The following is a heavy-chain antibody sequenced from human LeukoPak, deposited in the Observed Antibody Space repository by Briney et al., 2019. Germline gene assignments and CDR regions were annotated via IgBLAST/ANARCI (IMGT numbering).Heavy chain of an antibody. CDR3: VRRDNTGWNYFDH. Sequence: PSETLSLTCTVSGGSINSHYWSWIRQPPGKGLQWIGDIYYSERTNYNPSLRSRVTISVDTSKNQLSLKLTSVLAADMAMYYCVRRDNTGWNYFDHWGQGILVTVSS. V-gene: IGHV4-59*08. J-gene: IGHJ4*02. CDR2: IYYSERT. CDR1: GGSINSHY. D-gene: IGHD6-19*01.